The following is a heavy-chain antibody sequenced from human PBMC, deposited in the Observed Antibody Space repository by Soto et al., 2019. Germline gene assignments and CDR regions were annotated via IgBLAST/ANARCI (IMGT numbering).Heavy chain of an antibody. CDR1: GFTFSSYG. CDR2: ISYDGSNK. J-gene: IGHJ6*02. Sequence: GGSLRLSCAASGFTFSSYGMHWVRQAPGKGLEWVAVISYDGSNKYYADSVKGRFTISRDNSKNTLYLQMNSLRAEDTAVYYCAKDFLAYCGGDCYSGYYYGMDVWGQGTTVTVSS. CDR3: AKDFLAYCGGDCYSGYYYGMDV. V-gene: IGHV3-30*18. D-gene: IGHD2-21*02.